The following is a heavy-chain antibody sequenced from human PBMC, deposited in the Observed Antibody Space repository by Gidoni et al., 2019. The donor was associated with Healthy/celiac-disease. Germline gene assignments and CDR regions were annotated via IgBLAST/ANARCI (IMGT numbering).Heavy chain of an antibody. V-gene: IGHV3-48*02. CDR3: ARSTMVQGVIITPYYFDY. Sequence: EVQLVESGGGLVQPGWSLRLSCAASGFTFSSYSMNWVRQAPGKGLECVSYISSSSSTIYYADSVKGRFTISRDNAKNSLYLQMNSLRDEDTAVYYCARSTMVQGVIITPYYFDYWGQGTLVTVSS. D-gene: IGHD3-10*01. CDR2: ISSSSSTI. J-gene: IGHJ4*02. CDR1: GFTFSSYS.